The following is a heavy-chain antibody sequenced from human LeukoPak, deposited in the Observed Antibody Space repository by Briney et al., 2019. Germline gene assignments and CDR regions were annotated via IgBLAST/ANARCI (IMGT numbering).Heavy chain of an antibody. J-gene: IGHJ4*02. Sequence: GGSLRLSCAASGFTFSSYAMSWVRQAPGKGLEWVSAISGSGGSTYYADSVKGRFTISRDNSKNTLYLQMNSLRAEDTAVYYCAKAERLPLLAPIFDYWGQGTLVTVSS. V-gene: IGHV3-23*01. D-gene: IGHD2-15*01. CDR3: AKAERLPLLAPIFDY. CDR2: ISGSGGST. CDR1: GFTFSSYA.